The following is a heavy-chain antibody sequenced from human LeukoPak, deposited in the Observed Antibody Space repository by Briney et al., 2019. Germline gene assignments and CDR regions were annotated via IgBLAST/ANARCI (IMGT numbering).Heavy chain of an antibody. V-gene: IGHV3-23*01. CDR2: ISSTGGRT. CDR3: AKESPYGDNRLYYFDY. D-gene: IGHD4-17*01. Sequence: ETLSLTCAVYGGSFSGYYWSWVRQAPGKGLEWVSAISSTGGRTYYADSVKGRFTISRDNSRNTVYLQMNSLRAEDTAVYYCAKESPYGDNRLYYFDYWGQGTLVTVSS. J-gene: IGHJ4*02. CDR1: GGSFSGYY.